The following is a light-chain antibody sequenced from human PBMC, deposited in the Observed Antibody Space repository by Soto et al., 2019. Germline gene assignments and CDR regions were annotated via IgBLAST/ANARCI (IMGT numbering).Light chain of an antibody. V-gene: IGKV3-15*01. CDR2: DAS. CDR3: QQYNNWPLT. J-gene: IGKJ4*01. CDR1: QSVSSD. Sequence: EIVLTQSPATLSVSPGDRATLSCRASQSVSSDLAWFQQNPGQAPRFLIYDASTRATGIPARFSGSGSETDFTLTISSLQSEDFAIYYCQQYNNWPLTFGGGTKVEIK.